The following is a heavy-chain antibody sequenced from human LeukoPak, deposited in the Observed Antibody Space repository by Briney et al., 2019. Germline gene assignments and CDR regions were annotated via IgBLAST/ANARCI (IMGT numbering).Heavy chain of an antibody. CDR2: INPSGGST. D-gene: IGHD3-22*01. CDR3: ARDHSHYYDSSDPGAFDI. J-gene: IGHJ3*02. CDR1: GYTFTSYY. V-gene: IGHV1-46*01. Sequence: ASVKVSCKASGYTFTSYYMHWVRQAPGQGLEWMGIINPSGGSTSYAQKFQGRVTMTRDTSTSTVYMELSSLRSEDTAVYYCARDHSHYYDSSDPGAFDIWGQGTMVTVSS.